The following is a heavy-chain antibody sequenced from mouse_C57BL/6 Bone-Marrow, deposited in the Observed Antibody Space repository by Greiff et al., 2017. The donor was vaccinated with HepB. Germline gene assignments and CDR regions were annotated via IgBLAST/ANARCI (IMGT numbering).Heavy chain of an antibody. J-gene: IGHJ4*01. CDR1: GYTFTSYW. V-gene: IGHV1-52*01. Sequence: VQLQQPGAELVRPGSSVKLSCKASGYTFTSYWMHWVKQRPIQGLEWIGNIDPSDSETHYNQKFKDKATLTVDKSSSTAYMQLSSLTSEDSAVYDCARGGSRNAMDYWGQGTSVTVSS. CDR3: ARGGSRNAMDY. CDR2: IDPSDSET. D-gene: IGHD1-1*01.